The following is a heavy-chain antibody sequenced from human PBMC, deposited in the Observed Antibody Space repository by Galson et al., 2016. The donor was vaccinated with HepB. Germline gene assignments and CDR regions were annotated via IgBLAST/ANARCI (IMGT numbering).Heavy chain of an antibody. V-gene: IGHV1-8*01. D-gene: IGHD3-22*01. CDR2: MNPNSGNT. CDR1: GYTFTSYD. Sequence: SVKVSCKASGYTFTSYDINWVRQATGQGLEWMGWMNPNSGNTGYAQKFQGRVTMTRNTSISTAYMELSSLRSEDTAVYYCARGLYYYDSSGSGYGMDVWGQGTTVTVSS. CDR3: ARGLYYYDSSGSGYGMDV. J-gene: IGHJ6*02.